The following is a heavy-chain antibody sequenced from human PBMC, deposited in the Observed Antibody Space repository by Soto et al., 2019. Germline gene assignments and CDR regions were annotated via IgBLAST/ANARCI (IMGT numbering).Heavy chain of an antibody. CDR2: INPNSGGT. CDR3: ARDRDKRFYFDY. D-gene: IGHD2-15*01. V-gene: IGHV1-2*02. CDR1: GYTFTGYY. Sequence: ASVKVSCKASGYTFTGYYMHWVRRAPGQGLEWMGWINPNSGGTNYAQKFQGRVTMTRDTSISTAYMELSRLRSDDTAVYYRARDRDKRFYFDYWGQGTLVTVSS. J-gene: IGHJ4*02.